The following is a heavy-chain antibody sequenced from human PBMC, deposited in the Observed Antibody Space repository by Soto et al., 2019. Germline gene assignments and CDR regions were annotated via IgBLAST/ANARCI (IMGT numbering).Heavy chain of an antibody. Sequence: QVHLIQSGAEVKKPGSSVKVSCKAAGGTFNTYTLFWVRQAPGNGLEWMGRIIPMLPVTNSAQKFQSRLTLTAHKSTGTAFMELTSITSEETAVYYCSVGSWSAETFDVCGQGTMVTVSS. CDR1: GGTFNTYT. CDR3: SVGSWSAETFDV. D-gene: IGHD2-2*01. V-gene: IGHV1-69*02. CDR2: IIPMLPVT. J-gene: IGHJ3*01.